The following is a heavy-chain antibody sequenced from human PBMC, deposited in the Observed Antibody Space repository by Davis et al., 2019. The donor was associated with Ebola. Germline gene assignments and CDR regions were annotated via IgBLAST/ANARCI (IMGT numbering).Heavy chain of an antibody. V-gene: IGHV3-53*01. CDR3: AKSGLSFGVVKYHYGMDV. Sequence: GGSLRLSCDASGFTVRNTHMSWVRQAPGKGLEWVSGIYGGDTHYADSVKGRFTISRDNSKKTLYLQMNSLRAEDTAVYYCAKSGLSFGVVKYHYGMDVWGKGTTVTVSS. CDR2: IYGGDT. J-gene: IGHJ6*04. CDR1: GFTVRNTH. D-gene: IGHD3-3*01.